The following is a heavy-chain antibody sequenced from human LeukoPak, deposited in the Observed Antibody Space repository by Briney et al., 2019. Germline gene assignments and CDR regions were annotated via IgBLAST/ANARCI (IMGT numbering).Heavy chain of an antibody. D-gene: IGHD5-24*01. CDR2: TYYRSKWYN. CDR1: GDSVSSNSAA. J-gene: IGHJ4*02. CDR3: ARAPTIKEMATEMVPLSLDY. Sequence: SQTLSLTCAISGDSVSSNSAAWNWIRQSPSRGLEWLGRTYYRSKWYNDYAVSVKSRITINPDTFKNQFSLQLNSVTPEDTAVYYCARAPTIKEMATEMVPLSLDYWGQGTLVTVSS. V-gene: IGHV6-1*01.